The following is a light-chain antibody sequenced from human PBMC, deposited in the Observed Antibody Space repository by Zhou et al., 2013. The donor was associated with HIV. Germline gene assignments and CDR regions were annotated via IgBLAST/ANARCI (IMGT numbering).Light chain of an antibody. CDR2: DAS. Sequence: EIVLTQSPATLSLSPGERAILSCRASQSINNYLAWYQQKPGQPPRLLLYDASNRATGTPARFSGGGSRTDFTLTISNLEPEDFAVYYCQQNGGSQPFGQGTKLEIK. CDR1: QSINNY. V-gene: IGKV3-11*01. CDR3: QQNGGSQP. J-gene: IGKJ2*01.